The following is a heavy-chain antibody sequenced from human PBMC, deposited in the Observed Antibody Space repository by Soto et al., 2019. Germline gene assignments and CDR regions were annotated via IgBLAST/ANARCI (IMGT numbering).Heavy chain of an antibody. CDR3: FTVLPHSNSWLSD. CDR2: IKSRTDNQPT. J-gene: IGHJ4*02. CDR1: EFSFSNVW. V-gene: IGHV3-15*01. D-gene: IGHD2-21*01. Sequence: NPGESLRRSCAASEFSFSNVWLSYGRQGTGKGLEGLGRIKSRTDNQPTDYASPARGRFNISRDDSKNRLYLQLNSVKSEDTGVYYCFTVLPHSNSWLSDGGQGA.